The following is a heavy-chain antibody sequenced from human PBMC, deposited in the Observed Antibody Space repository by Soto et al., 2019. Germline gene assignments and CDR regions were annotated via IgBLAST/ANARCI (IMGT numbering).Heavy chain of an antibody. Sequence: GGSLRLSCAASGVTFSSYAMSWVRQAPGKGLEWVSAISGSGGSTYYADSVKGRFTISRDNSKNTLYLQMNSLRAEDTAVYYCAKAITMVRGAPNRHYYYYGMDVWGQGTTVTVSS. D-gene: IGHD3-10*01. CDR3: AKAITMVRGAPNRHYYYYGMDV. CDR1: GVTFSSYA. CDR2: ISGSGGST. J-gene: IGHJ6*02. V-gene: IGHV3-23*01.